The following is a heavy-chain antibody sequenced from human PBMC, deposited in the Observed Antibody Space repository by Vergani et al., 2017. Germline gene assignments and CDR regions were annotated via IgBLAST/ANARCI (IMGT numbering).Heavy chain of an antibody. Sequence: LEESGGGSVKPGGSLRLSCAASGFKSSDHYMSWIRQAPGKGLEWVSHISPGASTVSYTDSVTGRFTVSRDNDNNSLTLDMTTLRVANTAVYYCAKNPGISTTRHYYAMDVWGQGTTVTVSS. J-gene: IGHJ6*02. D-gene: IGHD1-1*01. V-gene: IGHV3-11*04. CDR1: GFKSSDHY. CDR3: AKNPGISTTRHYYAMDV. CDR2: ISPGASTV.